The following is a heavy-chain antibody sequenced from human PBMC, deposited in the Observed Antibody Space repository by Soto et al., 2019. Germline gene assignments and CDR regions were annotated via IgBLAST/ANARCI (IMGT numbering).Heavy chain of an antibody. CDR2: ISHLENT. D-gene: IGHD1-1*01. CDR1: GGSITYGGFS. CDR3: ARGGGNDPFDS. V-gene: IGHV4-30-2*06. Sequence: SETLSLTCTVSGGSITYGGFSWSWIRQSPGKGLEWIGYISHLENTYFHPTFKSRLTTSIDRSKNQFSLNLSSVTAADRAVYFCARGGGNDPFDSWGQGVLVTVSS. J-gene: IGHJ4*02.